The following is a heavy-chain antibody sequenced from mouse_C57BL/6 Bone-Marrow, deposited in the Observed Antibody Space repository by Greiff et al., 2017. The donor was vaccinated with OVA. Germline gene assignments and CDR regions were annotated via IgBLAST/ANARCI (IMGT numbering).Heavy chain of an antibody. D-gene: IGHD1-1*01. CDR1: GFSLTSYG. V-gene: IGHV2-2*01. J-gene: IGHJ1*03. CDR3: ARLLYGNDFDV. CDR2: IWSGGST. Sequence: QVQLQQSGPGLVQPSQSLSITCTVSGFSLTSYGVHWVRQSPGKGLEWLGVIWSGGSTDYNAAFISRLSISKDNSKSQVFFKMNSLQADDTAIYYCARLLYGNDFDVWGTGTTVTVSS.